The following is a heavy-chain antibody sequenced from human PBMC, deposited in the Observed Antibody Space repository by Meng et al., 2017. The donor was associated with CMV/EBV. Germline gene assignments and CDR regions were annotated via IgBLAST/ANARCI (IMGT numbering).Heavy chain of an antibody. J-gene: IGHJ4*02. Sequence: QVRLWRSGAERKNPGSSVKVSCKASGGIFSSYAISWVRPAPGQGLEWMGGIIPIFGTANYAQKFQGRVTITADESTSTAYMELSSLRSEDTAVYYCARMPRDGYNYIDYWGQGTLVTVSS. V-gene: IGHV1-69*01. CDR1: GGIFSSYA. CDR3: ARMPRDGYNYIDY. D-gene: IGHD5-24*01. CDR2: IIPIFGTA.